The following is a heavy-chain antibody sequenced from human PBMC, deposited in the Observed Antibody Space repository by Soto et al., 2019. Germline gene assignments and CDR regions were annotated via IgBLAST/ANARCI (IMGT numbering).Heavy chain of an antibody. CDR2: ISGSDDST. J-gene: IGHJ4*02. D-gene: IGHD6-6*01. Sequence: EVQLLESGGGVVQPGESLRLSCAASGFTFSSYAMSWVRQAPGKGLEWVSVISGSDDSTYYADSVKGRFTISRDKSKNTLYLQMNSLRAEDTAVYYCAKRSSSSTFDYWGQGTLVTVSS. CDR1: GFTFSSYA. CDR3: AKRSSSSTFDY. V-gene: IGHV3-23*01.